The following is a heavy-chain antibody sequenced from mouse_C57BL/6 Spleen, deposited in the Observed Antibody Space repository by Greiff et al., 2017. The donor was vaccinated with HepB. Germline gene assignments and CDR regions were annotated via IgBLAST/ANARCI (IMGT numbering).Heavy chain of an antibody. Sequence: QVQLQQPGAELVMPGASVKLSCKASGYTFTSYWMHWVKQRPGQGLEWIGEIDPSDSYTNYNQKFKGKSTLTVDKSSSTAYMQLSSLTSEDSAVYYCAREGDYYGSSYVDYWGQGTTLTVSS. CDR3: AREGDYYGSSYVDY. V-gene: IGHV1-69*01. CDR1: GYTFTSYW. J-gene: IGHJ2*01. D-gene: IGHD1-1*01. CDR2: IDPSDSYT.